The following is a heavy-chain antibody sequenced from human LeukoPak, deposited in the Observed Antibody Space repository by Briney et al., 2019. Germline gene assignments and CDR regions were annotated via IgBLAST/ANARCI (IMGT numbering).Heavy chain of an antibody. CDR3: AIGDAYYFDY. CDR1: GGSISSSNW. J-gene: IGHJ4*02. Sequence: SETLSLTCAVPGGSISSSNWCSWVRQPPGKGLEWIGEIYQSGSINYSPSLKSRVTISVDRSKNHFSLQLSSVTVADTAVSYCAIGDAYYFDYWGQGTLVTVSS. CDR2: IYQSGSI. V-gene: IGHV4-4*02.